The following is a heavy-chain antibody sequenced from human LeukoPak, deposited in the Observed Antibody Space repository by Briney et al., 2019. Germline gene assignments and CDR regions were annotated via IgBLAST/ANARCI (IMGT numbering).Heavy chain of an antibody. CDR2: IYYSGST. V-gene: IGHV4-31*03. CDR1: GGSISSGGFY. CDR3: ARDPQGKRWFDP. D-gene: IGHD3-10*01. Sequence: SQTLSLTCTVSGGSISSGGFYWSWIRQHPGTGLEWIGYIYYSGSTYYNPSLRSRLTISVDTSKDQFSLKLTSVTAADTAVYYCARDPQGKRWFDPWGQGTLVTVSS. J-gene: IGHJ5*02.